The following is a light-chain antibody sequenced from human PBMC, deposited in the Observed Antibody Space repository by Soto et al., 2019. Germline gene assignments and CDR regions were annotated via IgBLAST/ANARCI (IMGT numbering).Light chain of an antibody. CDR1: QSLLHSDGYNY. Sequence: DTVMTQSPLSLPVTPGEPASISCRSSQSLLHSDGYNYLDWYLQKPGQSPQVLVYLGSNRAYGVLDRFSGSGSGTDFTLKISRVEAEDVGVYYCMQALQTPPTFGQGTKVEIK. J-gene: IGKJ1*01. CDR2: LGS. V-gene: IGKV2-28*01. CDR3: MQALQTPPT.